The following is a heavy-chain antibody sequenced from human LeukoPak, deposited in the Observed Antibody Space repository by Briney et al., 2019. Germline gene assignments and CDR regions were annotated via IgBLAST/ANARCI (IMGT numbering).Heavy chain of an antibody. J-gene: IGHJ4*02. CDR2: IYYSGST. V-gene: IGHV4-39*01. Sequence: SETLSLTCTVSGGSISSSSYYWGWIRQPPGKGLEWIGSIYYSGSTYYNPSLKGRVAISVDTSKNQFSLKLSSVTAADTAVYYCARQGLPNYYDSSGYLGYWGQGTLVTVSS. CDR3: ARQGLPNYYDSSGYLGY. CDR1: GGSISSSSYY. D-gene: IGHD3-22*01.